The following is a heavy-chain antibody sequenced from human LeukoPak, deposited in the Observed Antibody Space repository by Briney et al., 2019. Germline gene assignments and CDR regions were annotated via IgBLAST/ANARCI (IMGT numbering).Heavy chain of an antibody. Sequence: PGRSLRLSCTASGFTSDDYAIHWVRQAPGKGLEWVSGISWNSGSIGYADSVKGRFTISRDNAKNSLYLQMNSLIAEDTALYYCAKDRTVYDSSGLDYWGQGTLVTVSS. D-gene: IGHD3-22*01. V-gene: IGHV3-9*02. CDR1: GFTSDDYA. CDR2: ISWNSGSI. CDR3: AKDRTVYDSSGLDY. J-gene: IGHJ4*02.